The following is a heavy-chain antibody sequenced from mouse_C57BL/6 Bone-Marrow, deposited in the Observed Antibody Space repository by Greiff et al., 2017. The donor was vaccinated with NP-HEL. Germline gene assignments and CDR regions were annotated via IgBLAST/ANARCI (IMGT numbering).Heavy chain of an antibody. CDR2: IHPNSGST. V-gene: IGHV1-64*01. J-gene: IGHJ3*01. Sequence: QVQLQQPGAELVKPGASVKLSCKASGYTFTSYWMHWVKQRPGQGLEWIGMIHPNSGSTNYNEKFKSKATLTVDKSSSTAYMQLSSLTSGDSAVYYCARGVTWFAYWGQGTLVTVSA. D-gene: IGHD2-1*01. CDR1: GYTFTSYW. CDR3: ARGVTWFAY.